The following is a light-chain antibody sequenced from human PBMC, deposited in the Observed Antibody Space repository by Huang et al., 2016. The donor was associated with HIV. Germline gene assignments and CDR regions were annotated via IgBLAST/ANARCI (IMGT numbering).Light chain of an antibody. V-gene: IGKV3-11*01. CDR2: DAS. CDR3: QQRSNWPIT. CDR1: QSVSSN. J-gene: IGKJ5*01. Sequence: EIVLTQSPATLSLSPGERATLSCRASQSVSSNLAWYQQKPGQAPRLLIYDASKRATGIPARFSGSGSGTDFTLTISSLEPEDFAVYYYQQRSNWPITFGQGTRLEIK.